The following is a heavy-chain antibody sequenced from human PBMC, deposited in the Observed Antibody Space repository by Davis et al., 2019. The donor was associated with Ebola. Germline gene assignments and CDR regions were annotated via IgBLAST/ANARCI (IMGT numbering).Heavy chain of an antibody. CDR2: ISSSSSTI. D-gene: IGHD2-15*01. Sequence: GESLKISCAASGFTFSSYSMNWVRQAPGKGLERVSYISSSSSTIYYADSVKGRFTISRDNAKNSLYLQMNSLRDEDTAVYYCARVHLVVLHPLFDYWGQGTLVTVSS. J-gene: IGHJ4*02. CDR1: GFTFSSYS. V-gene: IGHV3-48*02. CDR3: ARVHLVVLHPLFDY.